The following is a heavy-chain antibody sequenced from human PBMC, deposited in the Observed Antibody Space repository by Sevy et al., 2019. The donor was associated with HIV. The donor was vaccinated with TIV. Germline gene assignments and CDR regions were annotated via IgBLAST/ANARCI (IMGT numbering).Heavy chain of an antibody. CDR3: ARGIKERITIFGVVTHRRGVGY. CDR2: INHSGST. J-gene: IGHJ4*02. CDR1: GGSFSGYY. D-gene: IGHD3-3*01. V-gene: IGHV4-34*01. Sequence: SDTLSLTCAVYGGSFSGYYWSWIRQPPGKGLEWIGEINHSGSTNYNPSLKSRVTISVDTSKNQFSLKLSSVTAADTAVYYCARGIKERITIFGVVTHRRGVGYWGQGTLVTVSS.